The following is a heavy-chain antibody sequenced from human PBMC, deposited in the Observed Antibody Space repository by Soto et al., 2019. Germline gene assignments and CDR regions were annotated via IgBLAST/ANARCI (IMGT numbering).Heavy chain of an antibody. CDR1: GFNFSIYT. D-gene: IGHD2-15*01. CDR2: ISATTGNT. V-gene: IGHV3-23*01. CDR3: AIDSDGGY. Sequence: EVRLSESGGGLVQPGESLRLSCAASGFNFSIYTMIWVRQAPGKGLEWVSGISATTGNTYYTDSVKGRFTLSRDNFEHTLFLQMNNLRAEDTALYYCAIDSDGGYWGQGTLVTVSS. J-gene: IGHJ4*02.